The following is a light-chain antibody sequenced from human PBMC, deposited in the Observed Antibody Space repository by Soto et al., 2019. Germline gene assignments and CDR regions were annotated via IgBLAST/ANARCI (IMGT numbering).Light chain of an antibody. J-gene: IGLJ3*02. V-gene: IGLV2-14*01. Sequence: QSVLTQPASVSGSPGQSITISCTGTSSDVGGYNYVSWYQQHPDKAPKLMIYEVSNRPSGVSNRFSGSKSGNTASLTISGLQAEDEADYYCSSYTSSSTWVFGGGTKLIVL. CDR1: SSDVGGYNY. CDR2: EVS. CDR3: SSYTSSSTWV.